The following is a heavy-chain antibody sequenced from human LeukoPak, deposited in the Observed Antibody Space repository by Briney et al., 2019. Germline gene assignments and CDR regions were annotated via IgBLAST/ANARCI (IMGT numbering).Heavy chain of an antibody. CDR1: GGTFSSYA. Sequence: ASVTVSCKASGGTFSSYAISWVRQAPGQGLEWMGWISAYNGNTNYAQKLQGRVTMTTDTSTSTAYVELRSLRSDDTAVYYCARLPHYDFWSGYTKVFDYWGQGTLVTVSS. CDR3: ARLPHYDFWSGYTKVFDY. V-gene: IGHV1-18*01. CDR2: ISAYNGNT. D-gene: IGHD3-3*01. J-gene: IGHJ4*02.